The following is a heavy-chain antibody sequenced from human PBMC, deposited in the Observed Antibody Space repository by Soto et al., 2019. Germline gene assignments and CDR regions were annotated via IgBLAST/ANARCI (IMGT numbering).Heavy chain of an antibody. CDR3: ARVGPTKRIQRWYYFDN. J-gene: IGHJ4*02. D-gene: IGHD5-18*01. Sequence: PGGSLRLSCAASGFSFSSHAMHWVRQAPGKGLEWVAVISFDGSGQDYADSVKGRFTISRDASKSTVYLQMNSLRPDDTAMYSCARVGPTKRIQRWYYFDNWGQATRVTDSS. CDR1: GFSFSSHA. V-gene: IGHV3-30-3*01. CDR2: ISFDGSGQ.